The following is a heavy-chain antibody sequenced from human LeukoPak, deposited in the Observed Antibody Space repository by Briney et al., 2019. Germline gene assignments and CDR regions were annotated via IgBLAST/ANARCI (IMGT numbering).Heavy chain of an antibody. D-gene: IGHD3-10*01. V-gene: IGHV1-18*01. CDR2: ISAYNGNT. J-gene: IGHJ6*03. Sequence: GASVKVSCKASGYTFTSCGISWVRQAPGQGLEWMGWISAYNGNTNYAQKLQGRVTMTTDTSTSTAYMELRSLRSDDTAVYYCAKDSWSPGTQPIEYMDVWGQGTTVTVSS. CDR3: AKDSWSPGTQPIEYMDV. CDR1: GYTFTSCG.